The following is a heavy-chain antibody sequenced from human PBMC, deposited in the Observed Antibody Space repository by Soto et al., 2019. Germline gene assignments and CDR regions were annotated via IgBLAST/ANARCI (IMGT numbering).Heavy chain of an antibody. CDR1: GGSFSGYY. CDR3: ARRSSLYCSSTSCYGMDV. J-gene: IGHJ6*02. V-gene: IGHV4-34*01. Sequence: SETLSLTCAVYGGSFSGYYWSWIRQPPGKGLEWIGEINHSGSTNYNPSLKSRVTISVDTSKNQFSLKLSSVTAADTAVYYCARRSSLYCSSTSCYGMDVWGQGTTVTVSS. D-gene: IGHD2-2*01. CDR2: INHSGST.